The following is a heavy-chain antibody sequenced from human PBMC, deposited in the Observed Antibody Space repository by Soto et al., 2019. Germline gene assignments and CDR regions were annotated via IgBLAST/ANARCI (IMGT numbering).Heavy chain of an antibody. V-gene: IGHV1-69*13. J-gene: IGHJ4*02. CDR1: GGTFSSYA. CDR2: IIPIFGTA. CDR3: ARDLTITMIVVVMGY. D-gene: IGHD3-22*01. Sequence: SVKVSCKASGGTFSSYAISWVRQAPGQGLEWMGGIIPIFGTANYAQKFQGRVTITADESTSTAYMELSSLRSEDTAVYYCARDLTITMIVVVMGYWGQGTLVTVSS.